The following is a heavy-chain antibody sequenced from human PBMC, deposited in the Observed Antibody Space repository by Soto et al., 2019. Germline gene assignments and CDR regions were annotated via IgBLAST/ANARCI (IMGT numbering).Heavy chain of an antibody. CDR1: GFTFRSYA. CDR2: ISYDGTNK. CDR3: ARDGGAY. D-gene: IGHD3-16*01. Sequence: QVQLVESGGGVVQPGTSLRLSCESSGFTFRSYAMHWVRQAPGKGLEWVAVISYDGTNKYYADSLKGRFTSSRDNSKNSLYLQMKSLRPDDTVLYHCARDGGAYWGQGTLVIVSS. J-gene: IGHJ4*02. V-gene: IGHV3-30-3*01.